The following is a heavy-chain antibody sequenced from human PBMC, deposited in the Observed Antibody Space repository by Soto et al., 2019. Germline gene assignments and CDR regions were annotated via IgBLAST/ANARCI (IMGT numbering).Heavy chain of an antibody. CDR1: GGSISSRSYS. CDR3: ATPYYYDSSGFVRLARCYFDL. CDR2: IYYSGST. J-gene: IGHJ2*01. V-gene: IGHV4-39*01. Sequence: QLQLQETGPGLVKPSETLSRTCTVSGGSISSRSYSWGWVRQPPGKWLEWIGSIYYSGSTYYNPSLKSRVTISVDTSKIQLSLKVRSVSAADPAVYYCATPYYYDSSGFVRLARCYFDLWGRGTLVTVSS. D-gene: IGHD3-22*01.